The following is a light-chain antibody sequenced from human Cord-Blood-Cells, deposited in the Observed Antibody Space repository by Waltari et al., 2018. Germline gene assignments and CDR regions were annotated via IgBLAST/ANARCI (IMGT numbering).Light chain of an antibody. CDR2: AAS. J-gene: IGKJ3*01. CDR3: QQSYSTPFT. V-gene: IGKV1-39*01. CDR1: QSISSF. Sequence: DIQMTQSPSSLSASVGDRVTITCRESQSISSFLNWYQQKPGKAPKLLIYAASSLQSGLPSRFSGSGSGTDFTLTISSLQPEDFATYYCQQSYSTPFTFGPGTKVDIK.